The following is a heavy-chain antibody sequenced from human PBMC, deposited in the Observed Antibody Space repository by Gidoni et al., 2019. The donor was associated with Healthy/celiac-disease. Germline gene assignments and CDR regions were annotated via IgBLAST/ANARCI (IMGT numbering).Heavy chain of an antibody. CDR3: ARGRYYYGSGSYYIQTYYYYGMDV. D-gene: IGHD3-10*01. J-gene: IGHJ6*02. V-gene: IGHV1-69*04. CDR1: GGTFSSYA. Sequence: QVQLVQSGAEVKKPGSSVKVSCKASGGTFSSYAISWVRQAPGQGLEWMGRIIPILGIANYAQKFQGRVTITADKSTSTAYMELSSLRSEDTAVYYCARGRYYYGSGSYYIQTYYYYGMDVWGQGTTVTVSS. CDR2: IIPILGIA.